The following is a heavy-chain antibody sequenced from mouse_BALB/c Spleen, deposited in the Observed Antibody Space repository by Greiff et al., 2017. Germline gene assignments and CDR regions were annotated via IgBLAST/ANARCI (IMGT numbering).Heavy chain of an antibody. D-gene: IGHD1-1*01. CDR2: IDPETGGT. V-gene: IGHV1-15*01. J-gene: IGHJ2*01. Sequence: VQLQESGAELVRPGASVTLSCKASGYTFTDYEMHWVKQTPVHGLEWIGAIDPETGGTAYNQKFKGKATLTADKSSSTAYMELRSLTSEDSAVYYCTRWGGSSYYWGQGTTLTVSS. CDR1: GYTFTDYE. CDR3: TRWGGSSYY.